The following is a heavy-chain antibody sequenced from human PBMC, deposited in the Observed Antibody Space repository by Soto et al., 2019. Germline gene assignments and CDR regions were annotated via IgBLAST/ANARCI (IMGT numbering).Heavy chain of an antibody. CDR1: GGTFNSYD. V-gene: IGHV1-69*13. J-gene: IGHJ5*02. CDR2: IIPIVETP. Sequence: SVKVSCKASGGTFNSYDINWVRQAPGQGLEWMGGIIPIVETPKYAQKFQGRVTITADESTNTVYMELSSLRSEDTAMYYCARLSRPNYYDTSGFFKDNWFDPWGQGTLVTVSS. CDR3: ARLSRPNYYDTSGFFKDNWFDP. D-gene: IGHD3-22*01.